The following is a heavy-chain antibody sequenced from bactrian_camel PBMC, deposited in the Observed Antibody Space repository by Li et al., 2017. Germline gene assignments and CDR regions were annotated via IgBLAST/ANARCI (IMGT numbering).Heavy chain of an antibody. CDR1: GGSFGATD. Sequence: VQLVESGGGSVQDGGSLRLSCTISGGSFGATDMGWYRQAPGKEREVVTVMSRGDGYSYYADSVKGRFTGSLVDHERTLYLQMDNLKPEDTATYYCAAVPWVTPSKRVRADGYHYWGQGTQVTV. D-gene: IGHD7*01. CDR3: AAVPWVTPSKRVRADGYHY. CDR2: MSRGDGYS. V-gene: IGHV3S54*01. J-gene: IGHJ4*01.